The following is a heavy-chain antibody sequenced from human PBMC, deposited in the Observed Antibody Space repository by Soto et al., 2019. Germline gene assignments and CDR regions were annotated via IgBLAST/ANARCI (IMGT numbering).Heavy chain of an antibody. CDR1: GGSVSSGINY. CDR2: IYNSGSA. D-gene: IGHD5-12*01. V-gene: IGHV4-61*01. Sequence: PSESLSLTGTVSGGSVSSGINYWSWILQPPGKGLEWIGNIYNSGSANYNPSLKTRVTISVDKSKNQFSLKLSSVTAADTAVYYCARDGKVDIDRGGYYYYDMDVWGQGTTVTVSS. CDR3: ARDGKVDIDRGGYYYYDMDV. J-gene: IGHJ6*02.